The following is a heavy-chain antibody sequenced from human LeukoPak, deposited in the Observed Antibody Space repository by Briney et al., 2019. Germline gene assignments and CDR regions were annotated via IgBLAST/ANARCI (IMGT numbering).Heavy chain of an antibody. J-gene: IGHJ6*03. V-gene: IGHV1-69*06. Sequence: SVKVSCKASGGTFSSYAISWVRQAPGQGLEWMGGIILIFGTANYAQKFQGRVTITADKSTSTAYMELSSLRSEDTAVYYCARGCSGGSCYSYYMDVWGKGTTVTVSS. CDR2: IILIFGTA. CDR3: ARGCSGGSCYSYYMDV. D-gene: IGHD2-15*01. CDR1: GGTFSSYA.